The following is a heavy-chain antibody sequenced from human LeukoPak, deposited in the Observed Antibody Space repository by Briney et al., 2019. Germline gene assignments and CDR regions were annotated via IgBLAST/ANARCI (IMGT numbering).Heavy chain of an antibody. V-gene: IGHV1-2*02. D-gene: IGHD2-15*01. J-gene: IGHJ3*02. CDR1: GYTFTGYY. CDR2: INPNSGGT. Sequence: ASVKVSCKASGYTFTGYYMHWVRQAPGQGLEWMGWINPNSGGTNFAQKFQGRVTMTRDTSISTAYMELRSLRSDDTAVYYCASALLGYEAFDIWGQGTMVTVSS. CDR3: ASALLGYEAFDI.